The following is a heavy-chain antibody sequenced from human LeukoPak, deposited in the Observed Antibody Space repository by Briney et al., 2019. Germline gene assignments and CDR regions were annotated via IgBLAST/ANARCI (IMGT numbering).Heavy chain of an antibody. D-gene: IGHD3-22*01. V-gene: IGHV4-34*01. Sequence: QPSETLSLTCAVYGGSFSGYYWSWIRQPPGKGLEWIGEINHSGSTNYNPSLKSRVTISVDTSKNQFSLKLSSVTAADTAVYYCARVQGYYDSTGYFDLWGRGTLVTVSS. J-gene: IGHJ2*01. CDR3: ARVQGYYDSTGYFDL. CDR1: GGSFSGYY. CDR2: INHSGST.